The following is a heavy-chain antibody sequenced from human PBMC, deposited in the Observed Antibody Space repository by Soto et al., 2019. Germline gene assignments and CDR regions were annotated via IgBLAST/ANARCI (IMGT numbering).Heavy chain of an antibody. J-gene: IGHJ4*02. CDR3: ARDIGSYAYGEGY. CDR2: VYSSGTT. Sequence: LSLTCSVSGGSINSYWWSWIRQPAGKGLEWIGRVYSSGTTDYNPSLNSRATLSVETSKNQFSLKLSSVTAADTAVYYFARDIGSYAYGEGYWGQGIQVTVSS. CDR1: GGSINSYW. D-gene: IGHD3-10*01. V-gene: IGHV4-4*07.